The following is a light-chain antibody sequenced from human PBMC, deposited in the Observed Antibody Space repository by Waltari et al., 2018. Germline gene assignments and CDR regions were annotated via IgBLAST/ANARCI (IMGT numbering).Light chain of an antibody. CDR3: QQYNNWPPST. CDR2: HAS. V-gene: IGKV3-15*01. CDR1: ESIATN. J-gene: IGKJ1*01. Sequence: EIVLTQSPVTLYVSPGETATRPGRASESIATNLGWYQPRPGQAPRLLIFHASTRATGIPAKFTGSGSGTEFTLTISSLQSEDFAVYYCQQYNNWPPSTFGQGTKVEI.